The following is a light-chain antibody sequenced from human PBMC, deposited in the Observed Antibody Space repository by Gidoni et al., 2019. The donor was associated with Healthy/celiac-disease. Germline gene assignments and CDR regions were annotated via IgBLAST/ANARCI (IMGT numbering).Light chain of an antibody. V-gene: IGKV3-20*01. Sequence: EVVLTQSPATLALSPGERATLSCRASQSVRSSYLAWYQQQPGQAPRLLIYGASSRATGIPDRFSGSGSGTDFTLTISRLEPEDFAVYYCQQYGSSPPYTFGQGTKLEIK. J-gene: IGKJ2*01. CDR3: QQYGSSPPYT. CDR1: QSVRSSY. CDR2: GAS.